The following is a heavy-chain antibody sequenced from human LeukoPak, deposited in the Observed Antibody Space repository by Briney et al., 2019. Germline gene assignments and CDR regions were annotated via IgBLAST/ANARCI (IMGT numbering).Heavy chain of an antibody. J-gene: IGHJ4*02. D-gene: IGHD6-6*01. V-gene: IGHV3-11*04. Sequence: GGSLRLSCAASGFTFSDYYMSWIRQAPGKGLEWVSYISSSGSTIYYADSVKGRFTISRDNAKNSLYLQMNSLRAEDTAVYYCARKYSSSLVPNFDYWGQGTLVAVSS. CDR1: GFTFSDYY. CDR2: ISSSGSTI. CDR3: ARKYSSSLVPNFDY.